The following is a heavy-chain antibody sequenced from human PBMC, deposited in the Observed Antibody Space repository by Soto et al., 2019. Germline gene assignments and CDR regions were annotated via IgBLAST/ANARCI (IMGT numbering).Heavy chain of an antibody. Sequence: GGSLRLSCAASGFTFSSYSMNWVRQAPGKGLEWVSSISSSSSYIYYADSVKGRFTISRDNAKNSLYLQMNSLRAEDTAVYYCARALSLELLEVSKNWFDPWGQGTLVTVSS. D-gene: IGHD1-7*01. CDR1: GFTFSSYS. CDR3: ARALSLELLEVSKNWFDP. J-gene: IGHJ5*02. CDR2: ISSSSSYI. V-gene: IGHV3-21*01.